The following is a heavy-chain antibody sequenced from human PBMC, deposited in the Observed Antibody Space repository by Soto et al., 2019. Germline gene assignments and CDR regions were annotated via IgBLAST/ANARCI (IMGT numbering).Heavy chain of an antibody. CDR2: ISSSGSTI. Sequence: PVGSLRLSCAASGFTFSSYKMNWVRQAPGKGLEWVSHISSSGSTIYYADSVEGRFTISRDNAKNSLYLQMNSLRVEDTAVYYCARKGGARDAFDIWGQGTVVTVSS. J-gene: IGHJ3*02. CDR1: GFTFSSYK. D-gene: IGHD3-16*01. CDR3: ARKGGARDAFDI. V-gene: IGHV3-48*03.